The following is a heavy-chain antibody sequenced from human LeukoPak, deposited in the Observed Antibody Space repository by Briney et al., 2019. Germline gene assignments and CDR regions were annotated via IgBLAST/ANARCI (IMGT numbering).Heavy chain of an antibody. CDR2: ISSSGSTI. CDR1: GFTFSDYY. Sequence: GGALILSFAAPGFTFSDYYMSWIRQAPGKGLEWVSYISSSGSTIYYADSVKGRFTISRDNAKNSLYLQMNSLRAEDTAFFFQAEDGIRYFDWGRGTLVTVSS. V-gene: IGHV3-11*04. CDR3: AEDGIRYFD. J-gene: IGHJ4*02. D-gene: IGHD3-9*01.